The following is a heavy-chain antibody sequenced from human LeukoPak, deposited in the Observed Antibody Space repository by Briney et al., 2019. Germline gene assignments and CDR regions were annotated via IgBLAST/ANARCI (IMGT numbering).Heavy chain of an antibody. CDR1: GGSISSGSYY. Sequence: SETLSLTCTVSGGSISSGSYYWSWIRQPAGKGLEWIGRIYTSGSTNYNPSLKSRVTMSVDTSKNQFSLKLSSVTAADTAVYYCARIFPGSWIDPWGQGTLVTVSS. J-gene: IGHJ5*02. CDR3: ARIFPGSWIDP. CDR2: IYTSGST. D-gene: IGHD2-21*01. V-gene: IGHV4-61*02.